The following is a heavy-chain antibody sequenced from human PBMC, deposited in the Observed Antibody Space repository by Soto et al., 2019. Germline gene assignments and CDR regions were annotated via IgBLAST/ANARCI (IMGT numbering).Heavy chain of an antibody. CDR2: INPNSGGT. Sequence: VEACSEASGYAKSVYVIDCGLHAKKQGLEWMGWINPNSGGTNYAQKFQGWVTMTRDTSISTAYMELSRLRSDDTAVYYCARESWGDCSGGSCYLAYWGQGTLVTVSS. CDR3: ARESWGDCSGGSCYLAY. D-gene: IGHD2-15*01. CDR1: GYAKSVYV. J-gene: IGHJ4*02. V-gene: IGHV1-2*04.